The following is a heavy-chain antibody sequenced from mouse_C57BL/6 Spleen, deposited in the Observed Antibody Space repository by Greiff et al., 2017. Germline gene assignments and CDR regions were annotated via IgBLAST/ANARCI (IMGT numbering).Heavy chain of an antibody. CDR3: ARSPITTVVAKTSYFDV. J-gene: IGHJ1*03. V-gene: IGHV1-39*01. CDR2: INPNYGTT. D-gene: IGHD1-1*01. CDR1: GYSFTDYN. Sequence: VQLKESGPELVKPGASVKISCKASGYSFTDYNMNWVKQSNGKSLEWIGVINPNYGTTSYNQKFKGKATLTVDPSSSTAYMQLNSLTSEDSAVYYCARSPITTVVAKTSYFDVWGTGTTVTVSS.